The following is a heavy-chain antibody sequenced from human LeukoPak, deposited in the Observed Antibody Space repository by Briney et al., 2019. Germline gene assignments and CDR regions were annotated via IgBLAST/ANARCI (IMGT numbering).Heavy chain of an antibody. Sequence: SETLSLTCTVSGGSIGTYYWSWIRQPPGKGLEWIGYSYYSGSTKSSPSLKSRVTISVDTSKNQFSLKLNSVTAADTAVYYCARLFDSGGYFPSHFDFWGQGALVTVSS. V-gene: IGHV4-59*01. D-gene: IGHD3-22*01. CDR3: ARLFDSGGYFPSHFDF. J-gene: IGHJ4*02. CDR2: SYYSGST. CDR1: GGSIGTYY.